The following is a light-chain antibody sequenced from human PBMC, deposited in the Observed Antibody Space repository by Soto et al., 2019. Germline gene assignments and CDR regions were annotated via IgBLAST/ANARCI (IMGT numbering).Light chain of an antibody. J-gene: IGKJ1*01. CDR3: QQNGRSPPWT. Sequence: EIVLTQSPGTLSLSPGERATLSCRASQSVSSSYLVWYQQKPGQAPRLLIYGASIRATGIPDRFSGSGSGRDFTLTISRLEPEDFAVYYCQQNGRSPPWTFGQGTKVEIK. CDR2: GAS. CDR1: QSVSSSY. V-gene: IGKV3-20*01.